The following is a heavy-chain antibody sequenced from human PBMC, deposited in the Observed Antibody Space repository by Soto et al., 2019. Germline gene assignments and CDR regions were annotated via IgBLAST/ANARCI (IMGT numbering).Heavy chain of an antibody. J-gene: IGHJ5*02. V-gene: IGHV4-34*01. D-gene: IGHD2-2*01. CDR1: GGSFSGYY. CDR2: INHSGST. CDR3: ARVRPPPGYCSSTTCYDGPPFDP. Sequence: QVQLQQWGAGLLKPSETLSLTCAFYGGSFSGYYWSWIRQHPGKGLEWIGEINHSGSTNYNLSLTSRFTISVDTSNTQSSLTLSSLTAADTAVYSCARVRPPPGYCSSTTCYDGPPFDPWCQGPLVTVSS.